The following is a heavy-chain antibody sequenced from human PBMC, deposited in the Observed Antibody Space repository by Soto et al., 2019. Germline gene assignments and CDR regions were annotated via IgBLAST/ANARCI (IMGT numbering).Heavy chain of an antibody. J-gene: IGHJ4*02. CDR3: ARDPTPYYDSSILGGY. V-gene: IGHV3-48*02. CDR2: ISSSSSTI. Sequence: GGSLRLSCAASGFTFSSYSMNWVRQAPGKGLEWVSYISSSSSTIYYADSVKGRFTISRDNAKNSLYLQMNSLRDEDTAVYYCARDPTPYYDSSILGGYWGQGTLVTVSS. D-gene: IGHD3-22*01. CDR1: GFTFSSYS.